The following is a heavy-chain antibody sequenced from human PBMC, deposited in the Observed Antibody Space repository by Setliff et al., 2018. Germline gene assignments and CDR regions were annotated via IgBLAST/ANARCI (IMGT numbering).Heavy chain of an antibody. CDR2: IGHTGSI. V-gene: IGHV4-38-2*02. J-gene: IGHJ4*02. CDR3: ARDLGHGGDSDY. Sequence: PSETLSLTCTVSGYSISSRYIWGWIRQPPGKGLEWVGNIGHTGSINYNPSLKSRLTISRDTSKNQVSLKLNSVTATDTAVYYCARDLGHGGDSDYWGQGILVTVSS. CDR1: GYSISSRYI. D-gene: IGHD2-21*02.